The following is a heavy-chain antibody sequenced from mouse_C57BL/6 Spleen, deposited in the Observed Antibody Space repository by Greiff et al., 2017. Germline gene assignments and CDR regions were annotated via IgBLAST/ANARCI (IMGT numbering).Heavy chain of an antibody. J-gene: IGHJ1*03. CDR2: ISGGGGNT. D-gene: IGHD1-1*01. CDR3: ARDTDYYGSSYDWYVEV. V-gene: IGHV5-9*01. CDR1: GFTFSSYT. Sequence: EVKLMESGGGLVKPGGSLKLSCAASGFTFSSYTMSWVRQTPEKRLEWVATISGGGGNTYYPDSVKGRFTISRDNAKNTLYLQMSSLRSEETALYYCARDTDYYGSSYDWYVEVWGTGTPGTVSP.